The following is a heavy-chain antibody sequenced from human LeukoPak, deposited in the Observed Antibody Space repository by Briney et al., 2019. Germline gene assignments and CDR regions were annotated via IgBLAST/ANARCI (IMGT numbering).Heavy chain of an antibody. CDR1: GFSLSSYS. D-gene: IGHD5-24*01. CDR2: ISRSSAYI. J-gene: IGHJ5*02. Sequence: PGGSLRLSCAASGFSLSSYSMNWVRQAPGKGLEWVSSISRSSAYIYYADSVKGRFTISRDNAKNSLYLQMNSLRAEDTAVYYCARTRDGYNTNWFDPWGQGTLVTVSS. CDR3: ARTRDGYNTNWFDP. V-gene: IGHV3-21*01.